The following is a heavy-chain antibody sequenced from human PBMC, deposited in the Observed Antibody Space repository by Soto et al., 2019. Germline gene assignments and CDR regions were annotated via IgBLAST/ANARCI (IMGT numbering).Heavy chain of an antibody. V-gene: IGHV3-30-3*01. Sequence: QVQLVESGGGVVQPGRSLRLSCAASGFTFSSYAMHWVRQAPGKGLEWVAVISYDGSNKYYADSVKGRFTISRDNSKNTRCLQMNSMRAEDTAVYYCASPSQVVVRGGGVWGQGTTVTVSS. CDR3: ASPSQVVVRGGGV. CDR2: ISYDGSNK. CDR1: GFTFSSYA. J-gene: IGHJ6*02. D-gene: IGHD2-15*01.